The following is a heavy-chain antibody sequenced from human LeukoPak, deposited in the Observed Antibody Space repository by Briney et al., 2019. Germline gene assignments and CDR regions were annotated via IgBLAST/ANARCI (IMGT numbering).Heavy chain of an antibody. V-gene: IGHV1-46*01. CDR2: INPSGGST. Sequence: ASVKVSCKASGYTFTSYYMHWVRQAPGQGLEWMGIINPSGGSTSYAQKFQGRVTMTRDTSTSTVYMELSSLRSEDTAVYYCARGANYYGSGSYYSPSGDWFDPWGQGTLVTVSS. CDR3: ARGANYYGSGSYYSPSGDWFDP. D-gene: IGHD3-10*01. J-gene: IGHJ5*02. CDR1: GYTFTSYY.